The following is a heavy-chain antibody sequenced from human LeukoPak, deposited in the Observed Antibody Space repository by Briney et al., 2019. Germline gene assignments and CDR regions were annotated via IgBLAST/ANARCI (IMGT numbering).Heavy chain of an antibody. CDR2: ISGSGTST. CDR3: AKDRGKYLQASYGVDV. CDR1: GFTFGTYG. Sequence: GGPLRLSSAASGFTFGTYGMSWVRQAPGKGLEWVSGISGSGTSTDYADSVKGRFTISRDKSKNMLYLQMNGLGAEDTALYYCAKDRGKYLQASYGVDVWGQGTAVTVSS. J-gene: IGHJ6*02. D-gene: IGHD2-2*01. V-gene: IGHV3-23*01.